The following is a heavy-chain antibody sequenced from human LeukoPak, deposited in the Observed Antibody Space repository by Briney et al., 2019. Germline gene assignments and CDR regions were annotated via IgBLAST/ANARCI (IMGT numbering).Heavy chain of an antibody. D-gene: IGHD3-3*01. V-gene: IGHV1-8*01. CDR3: ARDKTYYDFWSGKNPYYYGMDV. J-gene: IGHJ6*02. CDR1: GYTFTSYD. Sequence: PSVKVSCKASGYTFTSYDINWVRQATGQGLEWMGWMNPNSGNTGYAQKFQGRVTMTRNASISTAYMELSSLRSEDTAVYYCARDKTYYDFWSGKNPYYYGMDVWGQGTTVTVSS. CDR2: MNPNSGNT.